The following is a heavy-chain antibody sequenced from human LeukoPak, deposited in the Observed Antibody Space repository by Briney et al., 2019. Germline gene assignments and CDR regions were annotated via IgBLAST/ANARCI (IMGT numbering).Heavy chain of an antibody. V-gene: IGHV3-30*04. Sequence: GGSLKLSCAASGFTFSSYAMHWVRQAPGKGLEWVAVISYDGSNKYYADSVKGRFTISRDNSKNTLYLQMNSLRAEDTAVYYCARDDTTIFGVVIISAFDYWGQGTLVTVSS. D-gene: IGHD3-3*01. CDR3: ARDDTTIFGVVIISAFDY. CDR1: GFTFSSYA. J-gene: IGHJ4*02. CDR2: ISYDGSNK.